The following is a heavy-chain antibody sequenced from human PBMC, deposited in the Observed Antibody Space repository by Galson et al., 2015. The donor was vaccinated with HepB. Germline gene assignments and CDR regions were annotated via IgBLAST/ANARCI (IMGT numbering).Heavy chain of an antibody. CDR3: AKDRGIFGVVISSGMDV. CDR2: ISYDGSNK. V-gene: IGHV3-30*18. Sequence: SLRLSCAASGFTFSSYGMHWVRQAPGKGLEWVAVISYDGSNKYYADSVKGRFTISRDNSKNTLYLQMNSLRAEDTAVYYCAKDRGIFGVVISSGMDVWGQGTTVTVSS. D-gene: IGHD3-3*01. CDR1: GFTFSSYG. J-gene: IGHJ6*02.